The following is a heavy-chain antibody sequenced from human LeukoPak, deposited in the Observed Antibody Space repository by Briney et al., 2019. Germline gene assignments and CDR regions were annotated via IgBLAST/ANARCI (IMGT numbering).Heavy chain of an antibody. J-gene: IGHJ6*02. CDR3: TAEKSPQWLVREYYYYGMDV. Sequence: GGSLRLSCAASGFTVSSNYMSWVRQAPGKGLEWVGRIKSKTDGGTTDYAAPVKGRFTISRDDSKNTLYLQMNSLKTEDTAVYYCTAEKSPQWLVREYYYYGMDVWGQGTTVTVSS. CDR1: GFTVSSNY. CDR2: IKSKTDGGTT. V-gene: IGHV3-15*01. D-gene: IGHD6-19*01.